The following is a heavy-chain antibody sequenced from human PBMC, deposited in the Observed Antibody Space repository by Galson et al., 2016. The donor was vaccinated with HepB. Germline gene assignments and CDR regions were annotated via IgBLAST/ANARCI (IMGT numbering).Heavy chain of an antibody. CDR3: ARENCGGDCYSNNFGAFDI. CDR2: ISVGGGTF. J-gene: IGHJ3*02. CDR1: GFTFSTYN. V-gene: IGHV3-48*04. Sequence: SLRLSCAASGFTFSTYNMNWVRQAPVKGLEWLSYISVGGGTFYYADSVKGRFTISRDNAKNSLYLQMNSLRAEDTAIYYCARENCGGDCYSNNFGAFDIWGQGTMVTVSS. D-gene: IGHD2-21*02.